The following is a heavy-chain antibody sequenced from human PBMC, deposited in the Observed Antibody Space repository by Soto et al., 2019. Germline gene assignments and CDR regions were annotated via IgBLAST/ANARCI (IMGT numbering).Heavy chain of an antibody. CDR3: GPGCNSKKCQGGYYLDY. D-gene: IGHD2-2*01. CDR2: IILALGTP. CDR1: GGSFNDYA. V-gene: IGHV1-69*13. Sequence: SVKVSCKASGGSFNDYALSWVRQAPGQGLEWLGGIILALGTPHYAQIFQGRVTITADESRSTVYMELGSLRLDDTAVYYCGPGCNSKKCQGGYYLDYWGQGTMVTVSS. J-gene: IGHJ4*01.